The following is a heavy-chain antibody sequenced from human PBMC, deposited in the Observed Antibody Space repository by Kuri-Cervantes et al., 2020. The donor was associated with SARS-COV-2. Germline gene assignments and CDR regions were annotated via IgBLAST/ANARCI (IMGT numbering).Heavy chain of an antibody. CDR1: GGSISSYY. J-gene: IGHJ6*04. Sequence: GSLRLSFTVSGGSISSYYWSWIRQPAGKGLEWIGRIYTSGSTNYNPSLKSRVTMSVDTSKNQFSLKLSSVTAADTAVYYCASGQNDFWSGYVLLDVWGKGTTVAVSS. D-gene: IGHD3-3*01. CDR2: IYTSGST. CDR3: ASGQNDFWSGYVLLDV. V-gene: IGHV4-4*07.